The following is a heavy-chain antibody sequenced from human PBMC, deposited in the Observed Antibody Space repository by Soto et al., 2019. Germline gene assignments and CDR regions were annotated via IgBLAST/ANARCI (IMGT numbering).Heavy chain of an antibody. CDR3: ARGPITGTNWFDP. CDR1: GYTFTSYG. J-gene: IGHJ5*02. D-gene: IGHD1-7*01. V-gene: IGHV1-18*01. CDR2: ISVKNGNT. Sequence: ASVKVSCKASGYTFTSYGVSCVRQAPGQVLEWMGWISVKNGNTNYGQKFQGRVTMTTDTSTSTAYMELRSLRSDDTAVYYCARGPITGTNWFDPWGQGTLVTVS.